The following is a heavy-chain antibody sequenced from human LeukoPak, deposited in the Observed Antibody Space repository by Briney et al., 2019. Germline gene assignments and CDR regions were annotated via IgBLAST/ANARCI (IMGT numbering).Heavy chain of an antibody. V-gene: IGHV3-33*08. D-gene: IGHD2-15*01. Sequence: GGSRRLSCAASGFTFSSYGMHWVRQAPDKGLEWVAVIWYDGSNKYYADSVKGRFTISRDNSKNTLYLQMNSLRAEDTAVYYCAREVAAKGTIDYWGQGTLVTVSS. CDR2: IWYDGSNK. CDR3: AREVAAKGTIDY. CDR1: GFTFSSYG. J-gene: IGHJ4*02.